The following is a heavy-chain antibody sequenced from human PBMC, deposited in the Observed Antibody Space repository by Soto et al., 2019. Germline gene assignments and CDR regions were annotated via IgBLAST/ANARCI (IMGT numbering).Heavy chain of an antibody. D-gene: IGHD2-2*01. CDR2: IHYSGST. Sequence: QVQLQESGPGLVKPSETLSLTCTVSGGSISSYYWSWIRQSPGKGLEWIGYIHYSGSTKSNPSLKSRVNRSVDTSRNQVSLKLSSVTAADSAVYFCARARYQLLHPYYYGMDVWGQGTTVTVSS. CDR1: GGSISSYY. V-gene: IGHV4-59*01. CDR3: ARARYQLLHPYYYGMDV. J-gene: IGHJ6*02.